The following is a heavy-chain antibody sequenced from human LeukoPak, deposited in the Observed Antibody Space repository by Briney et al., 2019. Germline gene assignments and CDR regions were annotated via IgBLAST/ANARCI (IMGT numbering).Heavy chain of an antibody. CDR3: ARFSLRGSSSRPAPIHNWFDP. J-gene: IGHJ5*02. V-gene: IGHV4-39*07. Sequence: PSETLSLTCTVSGGSISSSSYYWGWIRQPPGKGLEWIGEINHSGSTNYNPSLKSRVTISVDTSKNQFSLKLSSVTAADTAVYYCARFSLRGSSSRPAPIHNWFDPWGQGTLVTVSS. CDR1: GGSISSSSYY. CDR2: INHSGST. D-gene: IGHD6-13*01.